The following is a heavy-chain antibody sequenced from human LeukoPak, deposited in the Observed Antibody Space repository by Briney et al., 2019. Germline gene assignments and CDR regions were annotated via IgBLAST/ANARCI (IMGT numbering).Heavy chain of an antibody. V-gene: IGHV3-15*01. J-gene: IGHJ4*02. Sequence: PGGSLRLSCAASGFTFSNAWMSWVRQAPGKGLEWVGRIKSETDGGTTDYAAPVKGRFTISRDDSKNTLYLQMNSLKTENTAVYYCTGITGTTSWGQGTLVTVSS. D-gene: IGHD1-7*01. CDR2: IKSETDGGTT. CDR3: TGITGTTS. CDR1: GFTFSNAW.